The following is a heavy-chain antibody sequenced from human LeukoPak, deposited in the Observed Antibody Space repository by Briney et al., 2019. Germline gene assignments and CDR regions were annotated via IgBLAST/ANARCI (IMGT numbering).Heavy chain of an antibody. Sequence: GGSLRLSCAASGFPFSSYWMSWVRQAPGKGLEWVANIKQDGSEKYYVDSAKGRFTISRDNAKNSLYLQMNRLRAEDTAVYYCAREGVRGVLYYYYYYYMDVWGKGTTVTVSS. CDR1: GFPFSSYW. J-gene: IGHJ6*03. V-gene: IGHV3-7*01. CDR2: IKQDGSEK. CDR3: AREGVRGVLYYYYYYYMDV. D-gene: IGHD3-10*01.